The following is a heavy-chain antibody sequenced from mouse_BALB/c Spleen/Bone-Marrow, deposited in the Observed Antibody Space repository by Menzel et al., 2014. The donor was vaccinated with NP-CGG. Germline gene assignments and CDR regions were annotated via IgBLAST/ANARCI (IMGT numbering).Heavy chain of an antibody. CDR1: GFNIKDTY. V-gene: IGHV14-3*02. CDR2: IDPANGNT. J-gene: IGHJ3*01. D-gene: IGHD2-14*01. CDR3: AYYRYDEGGFAF. Sequence: EVKVVESGAELVKPGASVKLSCTASGFNIKDTYMHWVKQRPEQGLEWIVGIDPANGNTKYDPKFQGKATITADTSSNTAYLQLSSLTSEDTAVYYCAYYRYDEGGFAFWGRGTLVTVSA.